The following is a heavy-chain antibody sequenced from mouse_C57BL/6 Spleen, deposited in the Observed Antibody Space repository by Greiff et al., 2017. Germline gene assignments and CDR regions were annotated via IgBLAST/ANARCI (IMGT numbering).Heavy chain of an antibody. CDR2: IRNKANGYTT. D-gene: IGHD1-1*01. CDR1: GFTFTDYY. CDR3: ARHYGRGYFDV. J-gene: IGHJ1*03. Sequence: EVKLMESGGGLVQPGGSLSLSCAASGFTFTDYYMSWVRQPPGKALEWLGFIRNKANGYTTEYSASVKGRFTISRDNSQSILYLQMNALRAEDSATYDCARHYGRGYFDVWGTGTTVTVSS. V-gene: IGHV7-3*01.